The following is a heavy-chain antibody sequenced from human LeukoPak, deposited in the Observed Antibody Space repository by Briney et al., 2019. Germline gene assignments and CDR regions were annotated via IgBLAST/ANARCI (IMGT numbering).Heavy chain of an antibody. J-gene: IGHJ4*02. CDR2: ISSSSSYI. V-gene: IGHV3-21*04. D-gene: IGHD6-13*01. CDR3: AKDYRMGSSTNFFDY. Sequence: GGSLRLSCAASGFTFSSYSMNWVRQAPGKGLEWVSSISSSSSYIYYADSVKGRFTISRDNAKNSLYLQMNSLRAEDTALYYCAKDYRMGSSTNFFDYWGQGTLVTVAS. CDR1: GFTFSSYS.